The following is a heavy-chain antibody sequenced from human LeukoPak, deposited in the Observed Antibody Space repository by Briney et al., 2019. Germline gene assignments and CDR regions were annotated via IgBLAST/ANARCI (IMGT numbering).Heavy chain of an antibody. CDR2: INPNSGGT. CDR1: GYTFTGYY. Sequence: ASVKVSCXASGYTFTGYYMHWVRQAPGQGLEWMGRINPNSGGTNYAQKFQGRVTMTRDTSISTAYMELSRLRSDDTAVYYCARQVRGVTLFGYWGQGTLVTVSS. J-gene: IGHJ4*02. CDR3: ARQVRGVTLFGY. D-gene: IGHD3-10*01. V-gene: IGHV1-2*06.